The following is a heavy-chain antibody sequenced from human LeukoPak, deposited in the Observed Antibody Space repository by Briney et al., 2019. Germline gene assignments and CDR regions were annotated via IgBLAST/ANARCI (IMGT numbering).Heavy chain of an antibody. Sequence: PSQTLSLTCDISGDTVSSNSAAWSWIRQSPSRGLEWLGRTYYRSKWFNDYAMSVKGRMTINPDTSKNQFSLQLNSVTPEDTAVYYCARDLHELELYYFDSWGQGTLVTVSS. CDR2: TYYRSKWFN. D-gene: IGHD1-7*01. CDR1: GDTVSSNSAA. J-gene: IGHJ4*02. V-gene: IGHV6-1*01. CDR3: ARDLHELELYYFDS.